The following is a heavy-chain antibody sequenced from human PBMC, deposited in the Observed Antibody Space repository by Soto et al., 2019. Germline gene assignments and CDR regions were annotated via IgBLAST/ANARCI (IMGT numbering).Heavy chain of an antibody. V-gene: IGHV4-59*01. J-gene: IGHJ4*02. Sequence: SETPSPTCTVSGGTLIKGYWSWVPPPPGKGLEWIGYISHSGNTNYNPSVKSRVTLSVDTPKNQFSLRLSSVTTADTAVYYCAGLRGYAGSPIDYWGQGTLVTVSS. D-gene: IGHD2-15*01. CDR2: ISHSGNT. CDR3: AGLRGYAGSPIDY. CDR1: GGTLIKGY.